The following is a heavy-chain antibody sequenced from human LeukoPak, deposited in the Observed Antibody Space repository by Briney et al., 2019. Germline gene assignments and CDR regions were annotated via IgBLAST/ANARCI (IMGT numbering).Heavy chain of an antibody. D-gene: IGHD1-26*01. CDR1: GFTFSSYS. Sequence: PGGSLRLSCAASGFTFSSYSMNWVRQAPGKGLEWVSYISDSRGSIYYTDSVEGRFTISRDNAKNSLYLQMNSLRAEDTAVYYCARDWLSIVGATTRWFDPWGQGTLVTVSS. V-gene: IGHV3-48*04. CDR3: ARDWLSIVGATTRWFDP. CDR2: ISDSRGSI. J-gene: IGHJ5*02.